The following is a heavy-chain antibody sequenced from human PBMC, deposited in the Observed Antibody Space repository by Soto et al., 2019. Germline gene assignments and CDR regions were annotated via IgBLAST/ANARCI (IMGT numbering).Heavy chain of an antibody. Sequence: ASVKDSCKASGYTFTSYAMHWVRQAPGQRLEWMGWINAGNGNTKYSQKFQGRVTITRDTSASTAYMELSSLRSEDTAVYYCARDLRTTVNWNYFDYWGQGTLVTVSS. CDR1: GYTFTSYA. D-gene: IGHD4-4*01. J-gene: IGHJ4*02. CDR2: INAGNGNT. V-gene: IGHV1-3*01. CDR3: ARDLRTTVNWNYFDY.